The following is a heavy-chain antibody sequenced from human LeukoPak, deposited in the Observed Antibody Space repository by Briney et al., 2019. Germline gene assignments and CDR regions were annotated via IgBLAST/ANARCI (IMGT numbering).Heavy chain of an antibody. CDR1: GYTFTGYY. Sequence: ASVKVSCKASGYTFTGYYMHWVRQAPGQGLEWMGWINPNSGGTNYAQKFQGRVTMTRDTSISTAYMELSSLRSEDAAVYYCARLAVRGVSLNWYFDLWGRGTLVTVSS. CDR2: INPNSGGT. J-gene: IGHJ2*01. CDR3: ARLAVRGVSLNWYFDL. V-gene: IGHV1-2*02. D-gene: IGHD3-10*01.